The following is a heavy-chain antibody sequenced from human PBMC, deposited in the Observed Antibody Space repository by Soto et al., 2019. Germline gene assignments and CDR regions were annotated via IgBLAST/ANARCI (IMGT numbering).Heavy chain of an antibody. J-gene: IGHJ5*02. CDR2: TYYRSKWYN. Sequence: SQTLSLTCAISGDSVSSNSAAWNWIRQSPSRGLEWLGRTYYRSKWYNDYAVSVKSRRTINPDTSKNQFSLQLNSVTPEDTAVYYCARDHRRITIFGVVTLPGRFDPWGQGTLVTVSS. D-gene: IGHD3-3*01. V-gene: IGHV6-1*01. CDR1: GDSVSSNSAA. CDR3: ARDHRRITIFGVVTLPGRFDP.